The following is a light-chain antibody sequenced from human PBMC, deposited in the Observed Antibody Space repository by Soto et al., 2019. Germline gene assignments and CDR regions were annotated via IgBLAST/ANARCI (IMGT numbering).Light chain of an antibody. J-gene: IGLJ2*01. Sequence: QSALTQPASVSGSPGQSITISCTGTSSDVGGYNYVSWYQQHPGNAPKLMIYDVSNRPSGVSNRFSCSKSGNTASLTISGLQAEDEADYYCSSYTSSSTVVFGGGTMLTVL. CDR2: DVS. CDR1: SSDVGGYNY. CDR3: SSYTSSSTVV. V-gene: IGLV2-14*01.